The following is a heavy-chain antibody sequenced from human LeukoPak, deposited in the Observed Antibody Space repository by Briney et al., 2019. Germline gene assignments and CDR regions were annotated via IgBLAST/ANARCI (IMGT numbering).Heavy chain of an antibody. CDR2: LRYDGSNK. J-gene: IGHJ3*02. D-gene: IGHD2-2*02. Sequence: LSCGSHGMHWVRQAPGKGLEWVAFLRYDGSNKYYADSVKGRFTISRDNSKNTLYLQMNSLRAEDTAVYYCAKSPSNRYCSSTSCYNLDIWGQGTMVTVSS. CDR3: AKSPSNRYCSSTSCYNLDI. CDR1: LSCGSHG. V-gene: IGHV3-30*02.